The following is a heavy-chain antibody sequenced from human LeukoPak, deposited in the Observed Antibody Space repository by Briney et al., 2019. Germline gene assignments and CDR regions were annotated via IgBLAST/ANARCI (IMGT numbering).Heavy chain of an antibody. CDR1: GGSFSGYY. CDR2: IYTSGST. D-gene: IGHD3-3*01. CDR3: ARDPNYYDFWSGYQNWFDP. Sequence: SETLSLTCAVDGGSFSGYYWSWIRQPAGKGLEWIGRIYTSGSTNYNPSLKSRVTMSVDTSKNQFSLKLSSVTAADTAVYYCARDPNYYDFWSGYQNWFDPWGQGTLVTVSS. J-gene: IGHJ5*02. V-gene: IGHV4-4*07.